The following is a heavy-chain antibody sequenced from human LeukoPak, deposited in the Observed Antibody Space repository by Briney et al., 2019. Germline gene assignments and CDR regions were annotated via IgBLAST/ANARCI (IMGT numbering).Heavy chain of an antibody. CDR3: ARDYGGSSPFDY. CDR1: GFTFNRYN. D-gene: IGHD4-23*01. Sequence: GGSLRLSCAASGFTFNRYNINWVRQAPGKGLEWGSSISSSGNYIYYADSVKGRFTLSRDNAKNSLYLQMNSLRAEDTAVYYCARDYGGSSPFDYWGQGTLVTVSS. V-gene: IGHV3-21*01. CDR2: ISSSGNYI. J-gene: IGHJ4*02.